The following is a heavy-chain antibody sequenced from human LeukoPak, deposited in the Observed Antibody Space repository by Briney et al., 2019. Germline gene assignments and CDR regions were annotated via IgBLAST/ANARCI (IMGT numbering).Heavy chain of an antibody. CDR3: ARDLMVRGRRYMDV. V-gene: IGHV3-21*01. D-gene: IGHD3-10*01. CDR2: ISSSSSYI. Sequence: GGSLRLSCAASGFTFSSYSMNWVRQAPGKGLEWVSSISSSSSYIYYADSVKGRFTISRDNAKNSLYLQMNSLRAEDTVVYYCARDLMVRGRRYMDVWGKGTTVTVSS. CDR1: GFTFSSYS. J-gene: IGHJ6*03.